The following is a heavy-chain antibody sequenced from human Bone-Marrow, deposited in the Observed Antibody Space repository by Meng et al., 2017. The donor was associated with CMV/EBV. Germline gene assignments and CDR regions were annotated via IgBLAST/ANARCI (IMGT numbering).Heavy chain of an antibody. J-gene: IGHJ4*02. CDR3: ARPGYDFWSGYWAYYFDC. CDR2: ISYDDTLK. V-gene: IGHV3-30*07. D-gene: IGHD3-3*01. Sequence: GESLKISCVASGFTFSRNAMHWVRLTPGKGLEWVAVISYDDTLKYYGDSVKGRFTISRDNAKNSLYLQMNSLRAEDTAVYYCARPGYDFWSGYWAYYFDCWGQGTLVTVSS. CDR1: GFTFSRNA.